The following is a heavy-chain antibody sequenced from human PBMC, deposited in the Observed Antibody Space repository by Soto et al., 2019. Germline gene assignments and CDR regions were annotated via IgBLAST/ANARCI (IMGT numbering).Heavy chain of an antibody. V-gene: IGHV1-3*01. CDR3: ARVNGWFDAFDI. CDR2: INAGNGNT. Sequence: ASVKVSCTDSGYTFTSYAIHWVRQAPGQRLEWMGWINAGNGNTKYSQKFQGRVTITRDTSASTAYMELSSLRSEDTAVYYCARVNGWFDAFDIWGQGTMVTVS. J-gene: IGHJ3*02. CDR1: GYTFTSYA. D-gene: IGHD2-15*01.